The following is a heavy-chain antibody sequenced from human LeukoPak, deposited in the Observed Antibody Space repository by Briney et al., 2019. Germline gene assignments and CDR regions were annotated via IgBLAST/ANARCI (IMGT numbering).Heavy chain of an antibody. Sequence: SVKVSCKASGYTFTSYAMHWVRQAPGQRLEWMGGIIPIFGTANYAQKFQGRVTITADESTSTAYMELSSLRSEDTAVYYCARDRDRLRYSGSYSFDYWGQGTLVTVSS. CDR3: ARDRDRLRYSGSYSFDY. D-gene: IGHD1-26*01. CDR1: GYTFTSYA. V-gene: IGHV1-69*13. J-gene: IGHJ4*02. CDR2: IIPIFGTA.